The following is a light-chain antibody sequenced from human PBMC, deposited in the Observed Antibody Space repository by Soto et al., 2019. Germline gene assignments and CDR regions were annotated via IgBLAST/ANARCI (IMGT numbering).Light chain of an antibody. Sequence: QSALTQPASVSGSPGQSITISCTGTSSDVGGYNYVSWYQQHPGKAPKLIIYDVSKRPSGVPDRFSGSKSGNTASLTISGLQAEDEADYYCCSFAGTYTFELFGGGTKVTVL. CDR3: CSFAGTYTFEL. J-gene: IGLJ3*02. CDR1: SSDVGGYNY. V-gene: IGLV2-11*01. CDR2: DVS.